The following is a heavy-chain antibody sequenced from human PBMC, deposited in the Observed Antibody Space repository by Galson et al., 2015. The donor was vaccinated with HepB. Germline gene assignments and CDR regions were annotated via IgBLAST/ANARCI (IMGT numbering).Heavy chain of an antibody. V-gene: IGHV1-46*03. CDR1: GYTFTSYY. CDR2: INPSGGST. Sequence: SVKVSCKASGYTFTSYYMHWVRQAPGQGLEWMGIINPSGGSTSYAQKFQGRVTMTRDTSTSTVYMELSSLRSEDTAVYYCARDSSGYSSSWYWFDPWGQGTLVTVSS. CDR3: ARDSSGYSSSWYWFDP. D-gene: IGHD6-13*01. J-gene: IGHJ5*02.